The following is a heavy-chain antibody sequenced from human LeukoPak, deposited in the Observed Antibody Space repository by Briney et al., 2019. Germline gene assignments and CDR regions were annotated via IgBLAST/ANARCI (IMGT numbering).Heavy chain of an antibody. D-gene: IGHD3-10*01. Sequence: GGSLRLSCAASGFTFSTYDMHWVRQAAGKGLEWVSGIGKAGDTHYADSVKGRFSISRENAKNSLYLQMNSLRAGDTAVDYCVRDPSGHGMDVWGQGTTVTVSS. V-gene: IGHV3-13*04. J-gene: IGHJ6*02. CDR3: VRDPSGHGMDV. CDR1: GFTFSTYD. CDR2: IGKAGDT.